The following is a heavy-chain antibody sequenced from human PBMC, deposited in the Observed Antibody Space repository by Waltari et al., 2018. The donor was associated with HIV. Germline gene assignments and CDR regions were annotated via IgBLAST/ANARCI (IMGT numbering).Heavy chain of an antibody. CDR1: GFTFSSYA. Sequence: QVQLVESGGRVVQPGRSLRLSCAASGFTFSSYAMNWVRQAPGKGLEWVAVVSYDGSNKYYADSVRGRFTISRDNSENTLYLQMNSLRTEDTAVYYCARGIAVAGAVDYWGQGTLVIVSS. V-gene: IGHV3-30*01. CDR3: ARGIAVAGAVDY. J-gene: IGHJ4*02. D-gene: IGHD6-19*01. CDR2: VSYDGSNK.